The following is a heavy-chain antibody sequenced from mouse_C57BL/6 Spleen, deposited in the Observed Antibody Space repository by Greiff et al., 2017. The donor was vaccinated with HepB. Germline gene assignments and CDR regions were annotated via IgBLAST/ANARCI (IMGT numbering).Heavy chain of an antibody. J-gene: IGHJ1*03. CDR1: GFTFSDYG. Sequence: EVQRVESGGGLVQPGGSLKLSCAASGFTFSDYGMAWVRQAPRKGPEWVAFISNLAYSIYYADTVTGRFTISRENAKNTLYLEMSSLRSEDTAMYYCARRGGLRYQEDWYFDVWGTGTTVTVSS. CDR2: ISNLAYSI. CDR3: ARRGGLRYQEDWYFDV. D-gene: IGHD1-1*01. V-gene: IGHV5-15*01.